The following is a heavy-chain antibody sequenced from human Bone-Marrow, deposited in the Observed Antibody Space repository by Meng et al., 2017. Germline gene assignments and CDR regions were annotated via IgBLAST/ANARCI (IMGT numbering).Heavy chain of an antibody. D-gene: IGHD6-19*01. CDR2: IYHSGST. CDR1: GYSISSGYY. Sequence: SETLSLTCTVSGYSISSGYYWGWIRQPPGKGLEWIGSIYHSGSTYYNPSLKSRVTISVDTYKNQFSLKLSSVIAADTAVYYCARELIAVAGALDGLDVWGQGTTVTVSS. CDR3: ARELIAVAGALDGLDV. V-gene: IGHV4-38-2*02. J-gene: IGHJ6*02.